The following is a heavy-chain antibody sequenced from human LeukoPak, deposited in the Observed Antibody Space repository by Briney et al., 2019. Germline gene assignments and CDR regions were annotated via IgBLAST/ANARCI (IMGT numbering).Heavy chain of an antibody. CDR2: IKQAGDEK. D-gene: IGHD3-10*01. Sequence: SSGSLRLSCAATSSMLRNNWKNLVPQAPSQGLQCLSTIKQAGDEKSYVDSVKGRFTISTDKAKYSLHMQMNSLRAENTAVYYCARDRGGSASHGFDAFDIWGQGTMVTVSS. CDR1: SSMLRNNW. V-gene: IGHV3-7*01. J-gene: IGHJ3*02. CDR3: ARDRGGSASHGFDAFDI.